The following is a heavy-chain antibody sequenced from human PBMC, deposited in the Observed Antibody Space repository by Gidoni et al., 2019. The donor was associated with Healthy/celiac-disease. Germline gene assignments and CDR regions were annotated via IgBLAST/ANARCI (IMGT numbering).Heavy chain of an antibody. V-gene: IGHV5-10-1*03. Sequence: EVQLVQSGAEVKKPGESLRISCKGSGYSFTSYWISWVRQMPGKGLEWMGRIDPSDSYTNYSPSFQGHVTISADKSISTAYLQWSSLKASDTAMYYCARHLMYRTLRYFDWYPFDPWGQGTLVTVSS. CDR2: IDPSDSYT. CDR3: ARHLMYRTLRYFDWYPFDP. D-gene: IGHD3-9*01. J-gene: IGHJ5*02. CDR1: GYSFTSYW.